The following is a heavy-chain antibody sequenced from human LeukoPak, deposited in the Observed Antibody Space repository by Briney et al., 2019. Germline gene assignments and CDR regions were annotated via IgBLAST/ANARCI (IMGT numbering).Heavy chain of an antibody. J-gene: IGHJ3*02. D-gene: IGHD1-1*01. CDR1: GFTFSSYS. CDR3: ARSGRGFNRNSNKDAFDI. Sequence: TGGSLRLSCAASGFTFSSYSMNWVRQAPGKGLEWVSSISSSSSYIYYADSVKRRFTISRDNAKNSLYLQMISLRAEDTAVYYCARSGRGFNRNSNKDAFDIWGQGTMVTVSS. CDR2: ISSSSSYI. V-gene: IGHV3-21*01.